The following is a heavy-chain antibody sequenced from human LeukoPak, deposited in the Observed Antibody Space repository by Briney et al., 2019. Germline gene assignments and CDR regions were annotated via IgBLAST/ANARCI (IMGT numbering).Heavy chain of an antibody. CDR1: GGSFSGYY. Sequence: PSETLSLTCAVYGGSFSGYYWSWIRQPPGQGLEWIGEINHSGSTNYNPSLKSRVAISVDTSKNQCSLKLSSVTAADTAVYYCARGRDYDFWSGYYNRKNNWFDPWGQGTLVTVSS. CDR2: INHSGST. CDR3: ARGRDYDFWSGYYNRKNNWFDP. V-gene: IGHV4-34*01. D-gene: IGHD3-3*01. J-gene: IGHJ5*02.